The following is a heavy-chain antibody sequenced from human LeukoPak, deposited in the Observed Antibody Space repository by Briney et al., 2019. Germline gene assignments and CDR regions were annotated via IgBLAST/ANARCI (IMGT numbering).Heavy chain of an antibody. D-gene: IGHD2-2*01. Sequence: PSETLSLTCTVSGGSISSYYWSWIRQPPGKGLKWIGYIYYSGSTNYNPSLKSRVTMSLDTSKSQFSLRLNSVTAADTAVYYCAKIVGLPATMAYFDYWGQGILITVSS. CDR1: GGSISSYY. J-gene: IGHJ4*02. V-gene: IGHV4-59*01. CDR3: AKIVGLPATMAYFDY. CDR2: IYYSGST.